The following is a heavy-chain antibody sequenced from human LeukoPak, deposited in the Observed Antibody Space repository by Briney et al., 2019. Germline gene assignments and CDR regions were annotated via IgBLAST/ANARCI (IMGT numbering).Heavy chain of an antibody. Sequence: PGGSLRLSCAASGFTFSSYSMNWVRQAPGKGLEWVSSISSSSSYIYYADSVKGRFTISRDNAKNSLYLQMNSLRAEDTAVYYCAKDENHFWSGYYSNYFDPWGQGILVTVSS. V-gene: IGHV3-21*04. J-gene: IGHJ5*02. CDR2: ISSSSSYI. CDR3: AKDENHFWSGYYSNYFDP. D-gene: IGHD3-3*02. CDR1: GFTFSSYS.